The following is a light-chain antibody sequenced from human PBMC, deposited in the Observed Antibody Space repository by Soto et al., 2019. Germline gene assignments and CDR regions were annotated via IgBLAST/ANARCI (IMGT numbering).Light chain of an antibody. CDR2: DAS. CDR1: QDIKDF. Sequence: DIQTTQSPSSLSASVGDRVTITCQASQDIKDFLNWYQQKPGKAPKLLIYDASNLEPGVPSRFSGRGSGTDFTFTIASLQPEDIATYYCQQYDGLPPYTFGQGTKLEIK. CDR3: QQYDGLPPYT. J-gene: IGKJ2*01. V-gene: IGKV1-33*01.